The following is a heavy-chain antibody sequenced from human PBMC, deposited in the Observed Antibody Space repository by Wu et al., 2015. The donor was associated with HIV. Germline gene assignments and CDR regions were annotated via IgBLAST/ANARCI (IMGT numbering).Heavy chain of an antibody. D-gene: IGHD6-19*01. J-gene: IGHJ6*02. Sequence: QVQLVQSGAEVKKPGASVKVSCKASGYTFTSYDINWVRQATGQGLEWMGWMNPNSGNTGYAQKFQGRVTMTRNTSISTAYMELSSLRSEDTAVYYCAVGYSSGWYIDFAYYYGMDVVGAKGPRSPSP. CDR3: AVGYSSGWYIDFAYYYGMDV. V-gene: IGHV1-8*01. CDR1: GYTFTSYD. CDR2: MNPNSGNT.